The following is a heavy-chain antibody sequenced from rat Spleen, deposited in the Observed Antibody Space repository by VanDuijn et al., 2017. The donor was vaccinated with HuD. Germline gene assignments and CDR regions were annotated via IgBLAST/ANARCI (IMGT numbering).Heavy chain of an antibody. CDR1: GFTFSNYY. CDR2: ISYDGGST. J-gene: IGHJ3*01. V-gene: IGHV5-20*01. CDR3: TAVGED. Sequence: EVQLVESGGGLVQPGRSMKLSCAALGFTFSNYYMAWVRQAPTKGLEWVASISYDGGSTFYRDSVKGRFTVSRDNAKSTLCLHMDSLRSEDTAMYYCTAVGEDWGQGTLVTVSS. D-gene: IGHD1-1*01.